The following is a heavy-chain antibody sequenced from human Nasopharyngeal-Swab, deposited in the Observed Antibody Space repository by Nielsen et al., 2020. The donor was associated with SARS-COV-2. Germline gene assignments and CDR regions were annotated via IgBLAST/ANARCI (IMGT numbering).Heavy chain of an antibody. V-gene: IGHV3-9*01. Sequence: SSAASGFTFDDYAMHWVRQAPGKGLEWVSGISWNSGSTGYADSVKGRFTISRDNAKNSLYLQMNSLRAEDTAVYYCAPRWGGSGWYLDYWGQGTLVTVSS. CDR2: ISWNSGST. CDR3: APRWGGSGWYLDY. D-gene: IGHD6-19*01. CDR1: GFTFDDYA. J-gene: IGHJ4*02.